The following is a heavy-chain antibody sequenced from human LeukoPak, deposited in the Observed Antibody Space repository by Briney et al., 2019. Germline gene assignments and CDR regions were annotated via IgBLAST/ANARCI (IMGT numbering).Heavy chain of an antibody. CDR3: ARDYSSSWDSNWFDP. Sequence: GGSLRLSCAASGFTFSSYAMHWVRQAPGKGLEWVAVISYDGSNKYYADSVKGRFTISRDNAKNSLYLQMNSLRAEDTAVYYCARDYSSSWDSNWFDPWGQGTLVTVSS. J-gene: IGHJ5*02. D-gene: IGHD6-13*01. CDR1: GFTFSSYA. V-gene: IGHV3-30-3*01. CDR2: ISYDGSNK.